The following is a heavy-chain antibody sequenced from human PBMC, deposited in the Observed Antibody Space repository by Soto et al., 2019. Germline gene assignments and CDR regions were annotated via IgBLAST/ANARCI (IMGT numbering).Heavy chain of an antibody. CDR1: GGSISSYY. CDR2: IYYSGST. Sequence: PSETLSLTCTVSGGSISSYYWSWIRQPPGKGLEWIGYIYYSGSTNYNPSLKSRVTISVDTSKNQFSLKLSSVTAADTAVYYCARGIAARPVGSTHFDYWGQGTLVTGLL. J-gene: IGHJ4*02. V-gene: IGHV4-59*01. D-gene: IGHD6-6*01. CDR3: ARGIAARPVGSTHFDY.